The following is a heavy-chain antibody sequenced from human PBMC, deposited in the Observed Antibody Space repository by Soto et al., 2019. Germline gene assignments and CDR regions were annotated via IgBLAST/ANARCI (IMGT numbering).Heavy chain of an antibody. D-gene: IGHD1-1*01. J-gene: IGHJ6*02. CDR3: ARDSDLSAGTIYYYYYYGMDV. Sequence: SQTLSLTCVISGDSVSSNSAAWNWIRQSPSRGLEWLGRTYYRSKWYNDYAVSVKSRITINPDTSKNQFSLQLNSVTPEDTAVYYCARDSDLSAGTIYYYYYYGMDVWGQGTTVTVSS. V-gene: IGHV6-1*01. CDR2: TYYRSKWYN. CDR1: GDSVSSNSAA.